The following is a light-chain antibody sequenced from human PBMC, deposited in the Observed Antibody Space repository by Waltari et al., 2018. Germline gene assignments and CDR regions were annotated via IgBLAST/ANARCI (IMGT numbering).Light chain of an antibody. CDR1: QNVGTS. Sequence: EIAVTQSPATLSVSPGERVTLSCRASQNVGTSLAWYQQKPGQTPRLLIFGAYSRASGVPARFSGSGSGTDFTLAISSLQSEDFAVYYCQQYEDWPRHSFGGGTKVQIE. V-gene: IGKV3-15*01. J-gene: IGKJ4*01. CDR2: GAY. CDR3: QQYEDWPRHS.